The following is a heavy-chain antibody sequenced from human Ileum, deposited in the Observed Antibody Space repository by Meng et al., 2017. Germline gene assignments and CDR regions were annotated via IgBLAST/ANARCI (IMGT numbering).Heavy chain of an antibody. D-gene: IGHD4-23*01. CDR2: ISHSGSA. J-gene: IGHJ4*02. CDR3: ARHGGYSQDF. Sequence: HLQGSGPGLGRPSGPLSLPCPVSSGSISSNTYWSWVRQPPGKGLEWIGQISHSGSAYYNPSLKSRVTMSVDKSKSQFSLMLTSVTAADTAIYYCARHGGYSQDFWGQGTLVTVSS. CDR1: SGSISSNTY. V-gene: IGHV4-4*02.